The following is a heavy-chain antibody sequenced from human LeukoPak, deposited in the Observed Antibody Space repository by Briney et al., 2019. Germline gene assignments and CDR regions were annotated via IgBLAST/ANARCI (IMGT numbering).Heavy chain of an antibody. J-gene: IGHJ6*02. CDR2: IYSGGST. CDR3: ARDQVYYDILTGYHYYYGMDV. D-gene: IGHD3-9*01. V-gene: IGHV3-53*04. Sequence: GGSLRLSCAASGFTVSSNYMSWVRQAPGKGXEWVSVIYSGGSTYYADSVKGRFTISRHNSKNTLYLQMNSLRAEDTAVYYCARDQVYYDILTGYHYYYGMDVWGQGTTVTVSS. CDR1: GFTVSSNY.